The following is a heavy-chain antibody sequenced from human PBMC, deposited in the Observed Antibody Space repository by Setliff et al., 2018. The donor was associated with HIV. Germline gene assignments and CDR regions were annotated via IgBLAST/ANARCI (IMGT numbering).Heavy chain of an antibody. J-gene: IGHJ4*02. D-gene: IGHD6-13*01. CDR2: ISGSGGTT. CDR1: GFTFSSYA. CDR3: AKAIRPAAAGTWLGPFDY. V-gene: IGHV3-23*01. Sequence: GGSLRLSCAASGFTFSSYAMGWVRQAPGKGLEWVSSISGSGGTTYYADSVKGRFTISRDSSKNTLYLKMNSLRAEDTAIYYCAKAIRPAAAGTWLGPFDYWGQGTLVTVSS.